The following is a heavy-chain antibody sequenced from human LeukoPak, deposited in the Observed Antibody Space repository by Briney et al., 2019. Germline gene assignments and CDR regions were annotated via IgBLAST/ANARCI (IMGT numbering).Heavy chain of an antibody. CDR3: ARDLAGYSGSQRSGMDV. CDR1: GYTFTTYY. Sequence: RASVKVSCKASGYTFTTYYMHWVRQAPGQGLEWMGIINPSGGSTSYAQKFQGRVTMTRDTSTSTVYMELSSLRSEDTAVYYCARDLAGYSGSQRSGMDVWGQGTTVTVSS. D-gene: IGHD5-12*01. CDR2: INPSGGST. J-gene: IGHJ6*02. V-gene: IGHV1-46*01.